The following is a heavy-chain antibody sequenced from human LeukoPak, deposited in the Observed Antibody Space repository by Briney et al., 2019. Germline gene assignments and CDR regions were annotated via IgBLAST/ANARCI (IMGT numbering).Heavy chain of an antibody. J-gene: IGHJ6*02. CDR1: GASISTYY. V-gene: IGHV4-59*08. CDR3: ARQMFLGGMDV. D-gene: IGHD3-10*02. CDR2: IYDSGST. Sequence: PSETLSLTCTVSGASISTYYWSWIRQPPGQGLEWIGYIYDSGSTSYNPSLKSRATISVDTSKSHFSLKLSSVTAADTAVHYCARQMFLGGMDVWGQGTTVAVSS.